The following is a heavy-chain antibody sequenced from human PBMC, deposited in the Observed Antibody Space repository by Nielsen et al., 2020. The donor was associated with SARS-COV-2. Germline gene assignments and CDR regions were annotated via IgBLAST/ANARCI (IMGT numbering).Heavy chain of an antibody. V-gene: IGHV4-59*01. CDR1: GGSISSYY. D-gene: IGHD2-15*01. CDR3: ARGYVGSPTVAYYYYGMDV. CDR2: IYYSGST. Sequence: SETLSLTCTVSGGSISSYYWSWIRQPPGKGLEWIGYIYYSGSTNYNPSLKSRVTISVDTSKNQFSLKLSSVTAADTAVYYCARGYVGSPTVAYYYYGMDVWGQGTTVTVSS. J-gene: IGHJ6*02.